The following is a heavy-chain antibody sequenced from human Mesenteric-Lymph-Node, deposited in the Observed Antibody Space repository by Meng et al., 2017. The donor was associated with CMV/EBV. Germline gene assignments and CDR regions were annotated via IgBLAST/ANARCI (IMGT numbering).Heavy chain of an antibody. J-gene: IGHJ6*02. CDR1: GFSVNSNF. CDR2: IYTGGIT. CDR3: ARDLRPSGGGMDV. V-gene: IGHV3-53*01. Sequence: GESLKISCAASGFSVNSNFMNWVRQAPGKGLEWVSVIYTGGITYYADSVKGRFTISRDNSKNTVHLQMNNLRPGDTAVYYCARDLRPSGGGMDVWGQGTTVTVSS. D-gene: IGHD2-8*02.